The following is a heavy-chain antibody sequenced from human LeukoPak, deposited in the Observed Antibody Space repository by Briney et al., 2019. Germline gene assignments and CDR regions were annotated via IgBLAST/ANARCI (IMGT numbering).Heavy chain of an antibody. CDR1: GSRPDEYV. CDR3: AKYLGDRTAAINY. D-gene: IGHD2-2*01. CDR2: IRRKSGII. Sequence: PGGSLRLSCLVSGSRPDEYVMHSVRQVSGKGLEWVAGIRRKSGIIGYADSVKGRFTISRDDAKNSLFLQMNSLRPDDTALYFWAKYLGDRTAAINYGGQGTLVTVSS. V-gene: IGHV3-9*02. J-gene: IGHJ4*02.